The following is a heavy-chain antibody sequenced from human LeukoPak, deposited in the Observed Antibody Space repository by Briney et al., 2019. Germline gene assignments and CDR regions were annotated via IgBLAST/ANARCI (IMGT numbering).Heavy chain of an antibody. CDR3: ARGLRIAVAGNIDY. D-gene: IGHD6-19*01. CDR2: IRSDGSNK. CDR1: GFIFSSYG. J-gene: IGHJ4*02. V-gene: IGHV3-30*02. Sequence: GGSLRLSCAASGFIFSSYGMHWVRQAPGKGLEWVAFIRSDGSNKYYADSVKGRFTISRDNSKNTLYLQMNSLRAEDTAVYYCARGLRIAVAGNIDYWGQGTLVTVSS.